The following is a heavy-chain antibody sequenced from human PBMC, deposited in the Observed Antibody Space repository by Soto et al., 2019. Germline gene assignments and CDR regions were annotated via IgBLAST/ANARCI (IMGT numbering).Heavy chain of an antibody. J-gene: IGHJ3*02. Sequence: QVQLQESGPGLVKPSETLSLTCTVSGGYISSYYWSWIRQPPGKGLEWIGYIYYSGSTNYNPSLKSRVTISVDTSKNQFSLKLSSVTAADTSVYYCARVWGGAFDIWGQGTMVTVSS. V-gene: IGHV4-59*01. CDR2: IYYSGST. CDR1: GGYISSYY. D-gene: IGHD3-10*01. CDR3: ARVWGGAFDI.